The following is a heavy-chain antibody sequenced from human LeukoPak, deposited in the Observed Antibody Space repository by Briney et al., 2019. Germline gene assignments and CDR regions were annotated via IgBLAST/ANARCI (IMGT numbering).Heavy chain of an antibody. CDR3: ARVYPDAFDI. CDR1: GYTFIIYG. Sequence: VASVKVSSKASGYTFIIYGISWVRQGPGQGVEWMGWISAYNGNTNSAQKFQGRVTITTDTSTSTAYMELRSLRSDDTAVYYCARVYPDAFDIWGQGTMVTVSS. J-gene: IGHJ3*02. CDR2: ISAYNGNT. D-gene: IGHD2-2*01. V-gene: IGHV1-18*01.